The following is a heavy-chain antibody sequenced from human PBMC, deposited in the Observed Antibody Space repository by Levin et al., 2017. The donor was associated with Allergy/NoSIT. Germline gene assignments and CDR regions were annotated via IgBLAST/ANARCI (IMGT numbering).Heavy chain of an antibody. CDR1: GASVNLNTYY. J-gene: IGHJ5*01. Sequence: ASETLSLNCSVSGASVNLNTYYWGWIRQTPGRGLEWIGSISYSGTTYYNPSLQSRVAISVDTSRNQFSLDLRSVTAADTSVYYCATFPGLSLFASWGQGTLVTVSS. CDR3: ATFPGLSLFAS. V-gene: IGHV4-39*01. D-gene: IGHD2/OR15-2a*01. CDR2: ISYSGTT.